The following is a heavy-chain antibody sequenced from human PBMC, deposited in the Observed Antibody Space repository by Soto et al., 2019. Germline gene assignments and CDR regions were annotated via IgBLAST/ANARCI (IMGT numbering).Heavy chain of an antibody. D-gene: IGHD2-15*01. CDR1: GCSISSGDYY. CDR2: IYYSGST. J-gene: IGHJ3*02. Sequence: QVQLQEAGPGLVKPSQTLSLTCTVSGCSISSGDYYWSWIRQPPGKGLEWIGYIYYSGSTYYNPALKSRVIVSVDTTKNHSSLKLSPVISAGTAVYYCARFPRKWWGDAFDIWGQGTMVTVST. V-gene: IGHV4-30-4*01. CDR3: ARFPRKWWGDAFDI.